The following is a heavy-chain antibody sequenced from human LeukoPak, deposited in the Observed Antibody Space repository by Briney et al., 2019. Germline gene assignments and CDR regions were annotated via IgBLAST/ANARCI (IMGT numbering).Heavy chain of an antibody. D-gene: IGHD2-21*02. J-gene: IGHJ4*02. V-gene: IGHV3-11*04. CDR1: GFTFSDYF. CDR2: ISSSGTG. Sequence: TTGGSLRLSCAASGFTFSDYFMSWIRQAPGKGLEWLSHISSSGTGYYTDSVKGRATISRDNAKNSLYLQMNSLRAEDTAVYYCARPAYCGGNCYYFPDYWGQGTLATVSS. CDR3: ARPAYCGGNCYYFPDY.